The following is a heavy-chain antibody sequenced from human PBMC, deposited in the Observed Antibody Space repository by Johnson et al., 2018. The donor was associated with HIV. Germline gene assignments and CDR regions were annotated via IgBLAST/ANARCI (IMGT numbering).Heavy chain of an antibody. J-gene: IGHJ3*02. CDR3: ARAKGGSYSDEQGAFDI. D-gene: IGHD1-26*01. Sequence: QVQLVESGGGVVQPGRSLRLSCAASGFTFSSYAMHWVRPAPGKGLEWVAVIPYDGSNKYYADSVTGRFPISSDNSKNTLYLQLNSLRAEDTAVYYCARAKGGSYSDEQGAFDIWGQGTMVTVSS. CDR1: GFTFSSYA. CDR2: IPYDGSNK. V-gene: IGHV3-30*04.